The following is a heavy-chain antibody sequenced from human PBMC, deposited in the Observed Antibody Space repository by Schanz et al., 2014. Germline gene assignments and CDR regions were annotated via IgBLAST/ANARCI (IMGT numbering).Heavy chain of an antibody. V-gene: IGHV1-46*03. CDR2: MNPSGGST. CDR3: ARDGVDAAAGGNY. Sequence: QVQLVQSGAEVKKPGASVKVSCKTSGYTFSNDDINWVRQAPGQGLEWMGWMNPSGGSTTYAQKFQGRVTMTRDTSTSTVYMELSSLRSEDTAVYYCARDGVDAAAGGNYWGQGTLXTVSS. D-gene: IGHD6-13*01. J-gene: IGHJ4*02. CDR1: GYTFSNDD.